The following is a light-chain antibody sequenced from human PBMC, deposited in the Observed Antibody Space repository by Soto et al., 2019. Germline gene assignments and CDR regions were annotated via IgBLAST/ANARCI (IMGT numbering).Light chain of an antibody. CDR2: DAS. CDR3: QQYNNFRT. CDR1: QSISSW. Sequence: DIQMTQSPSALSASVGDRVTITCRASQSISSWLAWYQQKPGKAPRLLIYDASYLERGVPSRFSGSGSGTEFTLTISDLQLVDVATYYCQQYNNFRTFG. V-gene: IGKV1-5*01. J-gene: IGKJ5*01.